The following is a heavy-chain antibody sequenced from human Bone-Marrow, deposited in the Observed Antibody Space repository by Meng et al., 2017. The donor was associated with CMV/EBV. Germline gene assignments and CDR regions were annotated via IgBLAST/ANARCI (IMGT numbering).Heavy chain of an antibody. J-gene: IGHJ6*02. CDR3: ARDFYYFESSGGRDYYHYGMAV. V-gene: IGHV1-8*01. Sequence: ASVKVSCKASGNTFSGYDINWVRQATGQGLEWMGWMNFNSANTGYAQKFQGRVFMTRNTSTSTAYMELSSLRSEDTAVYYCARDFYYFESSGGRDYYHYGMAVWGQGPTVTGYS. CDR1: GNTFSGYD. CDR2: MNFNSANT. D-gene: IGHD3-22*01.